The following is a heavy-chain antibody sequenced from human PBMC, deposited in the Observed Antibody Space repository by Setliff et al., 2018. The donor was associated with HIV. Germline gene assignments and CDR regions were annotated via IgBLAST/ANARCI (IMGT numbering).Heavy chain of an antibody. D-gene: IGHD3-16*02. J-gene: IGHJ3*02. Sequence: ASVKVSCKASGYTFTSYGISWVRQAPGQGLEWMGWISAYNGNTNYAQKLQGRVTMTTDTSTSTAYMELRSLRSEDTAVCYCARDPPLMITFGGVIVDDAFDIWGQGTMVTVSS. CDR3: ARDPPLMITFGGVIVDDAFDI. CDR2: ISAYNGNT. V-gene: IGHV1-18*01. CDR1: GYTFTSYG.